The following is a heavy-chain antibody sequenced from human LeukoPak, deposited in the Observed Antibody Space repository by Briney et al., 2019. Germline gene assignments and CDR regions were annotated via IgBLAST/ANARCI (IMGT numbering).Heavy chain of an antibody. CDR3: ASVGKLGYYFDF. D-gene: IGHD7-27*01. V-gene: IGHV4-39*01. Sequence: SETLSLTCNVSGGSISSSSYYWGWIRQSPGKGLEWIGDIYYSGHTYNKNPSLESRVTISIDTSKSQFSLKLSSVSAADTAIYYCASVGKLGYYFDFWGQGTLVTVSS. J-gene: IGHJ4*02. CDR2: IYYSGHT. CDR1: GGSISSSSYY.